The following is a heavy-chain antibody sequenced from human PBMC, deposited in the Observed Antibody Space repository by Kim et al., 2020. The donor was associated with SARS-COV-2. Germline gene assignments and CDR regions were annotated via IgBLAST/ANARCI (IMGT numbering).Heavy chain of an antibody. V-gene: IGHV3-23*01. CDR2: ISGSGGTT. Sequence: GGSLRLSCAASGFTFSSYGMSWVCQAPGKGLEWVSTISGSGGTTYYADSVKGRFTISRDNSKNTLYLQLNSLRAEDTAKYSCAILVATMYVWGQGTLVSVSS. J-gene: IGHJ4*02. CDR1: GFTFSSYG. CDR3: AILVATMYV. D-gene: IGHD5-12*01.